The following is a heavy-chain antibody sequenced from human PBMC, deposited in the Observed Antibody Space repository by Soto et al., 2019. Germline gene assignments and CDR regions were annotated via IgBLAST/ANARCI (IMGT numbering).Heavy chain of an antibody. CDR3: AREKVVPAAIPAGQFDY. J-gene: IGHJ4*02. CDR1: GGSFSGYY. CDR2: INHSGST. V-gene: IGHV4-34*01. D-gene: IGHD2-2*01. Sequence: QVQLQQWGAGLLKPSETLSLTCAVYGGSFSGYYWSWIRQPPGKGLEWIGEINHSGSTNYNPSLKSRVTISVDTSKNQFSLKLSSVTAADTAVYYCAREKVVPAAIPAGQFDYWGQGTLVTVSS.